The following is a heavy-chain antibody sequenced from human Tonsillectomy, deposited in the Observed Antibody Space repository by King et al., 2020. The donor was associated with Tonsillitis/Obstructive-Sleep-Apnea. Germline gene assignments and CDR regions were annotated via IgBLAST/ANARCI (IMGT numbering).Heavy chain of an antibody. CDR1: GGTFSKYS. D-gene: IGHD4-17*01. CDR2: IIPFFDTT. Sequence: VQLVESGAEVKKPGSSVKVSCTASGGTFSKYSISWVRQAPGQGLQWMGGIIPFFDTTNYAQKFQGRVTITADESTTTVHMELSSLTSEDTAVYYCARLYGDYSRGSFDIWGQGTMVTVSS. CDR3: ARLYGDYSRGSFDI. J-gene: IGHJ3*02. V-gene: IGHV1-69*01.